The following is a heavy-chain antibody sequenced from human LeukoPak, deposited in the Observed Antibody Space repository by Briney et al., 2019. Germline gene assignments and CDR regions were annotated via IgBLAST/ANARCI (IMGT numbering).Heavy chain of an antibody. D-gene: IGHD4-17*01. CDR3: AKGRESGVTTVIVDY. CDR2: ISGGDGTT. J-gene: IGHJ4*02. V-gene: IGHV3-23*01. CDR1: GFTFSSSA. Sequence: GGSLRLSCAASGFTFSSSAMSWARQAPGKGLEWVSVISGGDGTTYYADSVKGRFTISRDNSKNTLYLQMNSLRAEDTAVYYCAKGRESGVTTVIVDYWGQGTLVTVSS.